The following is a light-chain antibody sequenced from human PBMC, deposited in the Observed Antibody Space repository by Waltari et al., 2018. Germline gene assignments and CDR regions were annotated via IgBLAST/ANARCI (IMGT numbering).Light chain of an antibody. CDR3: MQGTHWPWT. J-gene: IGKJ1*01. CDR2: RVL. Sequence: DVVMTQSPLSLPVTLGQPASISCRSSQGIVYSDGDNYVSWFQQRPGQSPRRLIYRVLNRDSGVPDRVSGSGSGTDFTLKISKVEAEDVGVYYCMQGTHWPWTFGQGTKVEIK. CDR1: QGIVYSDGDNY. V-gene: IGKV2-30*01.